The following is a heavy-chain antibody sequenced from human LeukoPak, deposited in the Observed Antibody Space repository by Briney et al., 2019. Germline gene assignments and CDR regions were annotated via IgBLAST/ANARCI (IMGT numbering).Heavy chain of an antibody. J-gene: IGHJ5*02. D-gene: IGHD3-3*01. CDR3: ARAPYYDFGGGYRTCFDP. Sequence: SETLSLTCAVYGGSFSGYYWSWIRQPPGKGLEWIGEINHSGSTNCNPSLKSRVTISVDTSKNQFSLKLSSVTAADTAVYYCARAPYYDFGGGYRTCFDPWGQEPLVTVS. CDR1: GGSFSGYY. CDR2: INHSGST. V-gene: IGHV4-34*01.